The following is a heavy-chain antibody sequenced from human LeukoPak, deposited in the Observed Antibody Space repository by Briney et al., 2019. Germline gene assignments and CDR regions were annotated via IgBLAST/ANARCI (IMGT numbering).Heavy chain of an antibody. CDR2: ISGSGDNI. Sequence: GGSLRLSCAASGFTFSNSVMSWVRQAPGKGLEWVSLISGSGDNIYYVDSVKGRFTISRDNSKNTLYLQVNSLRAEDTAVYYCAKGGKWDVTPFDYWGQGTLVTVSS. CDR1: GFTFSNSV. CDR3: AKGGKWDVTPFDY. V-gene: IGHV3-23*01. D-gene: IGHD1-26*01. J-gene: IGHJ4*02.